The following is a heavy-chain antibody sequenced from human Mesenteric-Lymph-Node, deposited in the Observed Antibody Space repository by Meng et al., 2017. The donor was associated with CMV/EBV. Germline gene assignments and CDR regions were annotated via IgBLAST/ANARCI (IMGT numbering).Heavy chain of an antibody. CDR3: AKGVSTLGSPKDV. Sequence: GGSLRLSCAASGFTFSSYAMHWVRQAPGKGLEWVAVISYDGSNKYYADSVKGRFTISRDNSKNTLYLQMNSLRAEDTAVYYCAKGVSTLGSPKDVWGQGTTVTVSS. CDR1: GFTFSSYA. CDR2: ISYDGSNK. D-gene: IGHD5/OR15-5a*01. V-gene: IGHV3-30*04. J-gene: IGHJ6*02.